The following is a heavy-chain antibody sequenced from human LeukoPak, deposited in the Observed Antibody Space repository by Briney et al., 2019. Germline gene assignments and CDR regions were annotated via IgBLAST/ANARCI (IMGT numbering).Heavy chain of an antibody. J-gene: IGHJ3*02. D-gene: IGHD4-23*01. V-gene: IGHV1-69*13. CDR1: GGTFSSYA. Sequence: RASVKVSCKASGGTFSSYAISWVRQAPGQGLEWMGGIIPIFSTANYAQKFQGRVTITADESTSTAYMELSSLRSEDTAVYYCARQPTTVVTRGTEAGTSEYAFDIWGQGTMVTVSS. CDR2: IIPIFSTA. CDR3: ARQPTTVVTRGTEAGTSEYAFDI.